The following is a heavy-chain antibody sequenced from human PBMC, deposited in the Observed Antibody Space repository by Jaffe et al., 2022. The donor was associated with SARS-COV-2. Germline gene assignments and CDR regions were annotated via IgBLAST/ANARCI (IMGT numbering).Heavy chain of an antibody. CDR1: GYTFTSYD. J-gene: IGHJ6*02. V-gene: IGHV1-8*01. Sequence: QVQLVQSGAEVKKPGASVKVSCKASGYTFTSYDINWVRQATGQGLEWMGWMNPNSGNTGYAQKFQGRVTMTRNTSISTAYMELSSLRSEDTAVYYCARGSWLPPYYYYGMDVWGQGTTVTVSS. CDR2: MNPNSGNT. CDR3: ARGSWLPPYYYYGMDV. D-gene: IGHD3-9*01.